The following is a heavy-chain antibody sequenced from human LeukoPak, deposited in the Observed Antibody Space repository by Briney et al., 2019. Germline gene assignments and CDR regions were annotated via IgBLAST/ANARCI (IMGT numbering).Heavy chain of an antibody. J-gene: IGHJ3*02. CDR3: ATNAGPVPHDAFDI. CDR2: TQSDGIT. CDR1: GVSVTIYQ. Sequence: SETLPLTCTVAGVSVTIYQWYWIRQPPGQGLEWIGYTQSDGITDYNPSLKSRVLISKDTSKNQISLRLSSVTAADTALYYCATNAGPVPHDAFDIWGQGTMVTVSS. D-gene: IGHD2-8*01. V-gene: IGHV4-4*08.